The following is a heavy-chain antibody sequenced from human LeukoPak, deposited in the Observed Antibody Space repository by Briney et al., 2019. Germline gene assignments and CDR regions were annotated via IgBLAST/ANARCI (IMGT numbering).Heavy chain of an antibody. D-gene: IGHD1-7*01. CDR2: IYTSGST. V-gene: IGHV4-4*07. J-gene: IGHJ3*02. CDR1: GGSISGYY. Sequence: SETLSLTCTVSGGSISGYYWSWIRQPAGKGLEWIGRIYTSGSTHYNPSLKSRVTMSLDTSKNQFSLKLSSVTAADTAVYYCARLITGTTTAFDIWGQGTMVTVSS. CDR3: ARLITGTTTAFDI.